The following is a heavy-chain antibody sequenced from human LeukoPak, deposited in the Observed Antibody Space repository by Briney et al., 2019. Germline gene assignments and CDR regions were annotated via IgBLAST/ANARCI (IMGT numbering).Heavy chain of an antibody. D-gene: IGHD3-16*01. CDR2: MNPNSGNT. CDR3: ARRAMITFGGVMLQY. CDR1: GYTFTSYD. Sequence: ASVKVSCKASGYTFTSYDINWVRQATGQGLEWMGWMNPNSGNTGYAQRFQGRVTMTRNTSISTAYMELSSLRSEDTAVYYCARRAMITFGGVMLQYWGQGTLVTVSS. J-gene: IGHJ4*02. V-gene: IGHV1-8*01.